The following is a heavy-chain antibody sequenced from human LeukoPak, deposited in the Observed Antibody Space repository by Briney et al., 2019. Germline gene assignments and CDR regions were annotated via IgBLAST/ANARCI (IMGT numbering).Heavy chain of an antibody. V-gene: IGHV4-39*07. CDR2: IYYSGST. J-gene: IGHJ5*02. D-gene: IGHD3-9*01. Sequence: SETLSLTCTVSGGSISSSSYYWGWIRQPPGKGLEWIGSIYYSGSTNYNPSLKSRVTISVDTSKNQFSLKLSSVTAADTAVYYCARTLRYFDWSLLDPWGQGTLVTVSS. CDR1: GGSISSSSYY. CDR3: ARTLRYFDWSLLDP.